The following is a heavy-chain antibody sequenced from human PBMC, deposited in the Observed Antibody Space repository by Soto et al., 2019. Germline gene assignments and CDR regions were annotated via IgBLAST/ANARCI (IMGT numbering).Heavy chain of an antibody. CDR2: INHDGSRT. CDR1: KFSFNNYW. V-gene: IGHV3-74*03. D-gene: IGHD5-12*01. J-gene: IGHJ4*02. CDR3: VREPWGFSGSWYDY. Sequence: GGSLRLSCAASKFSFNNYWMHWVRQVPGKGPVWVSRINHDGSRTEYADSVKGRFTISRGNTKNTLYLQMNSLRVDDTAMYYCVREPWGFSGSWYDYWGQGTLVTVSS.